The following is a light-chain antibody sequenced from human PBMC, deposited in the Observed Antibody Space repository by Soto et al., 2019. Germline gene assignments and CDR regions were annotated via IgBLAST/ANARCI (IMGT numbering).Light chain of an antibody. CDR1: QDIANY. Sequence: DIQMTQSPSSLSAFVGDRVTITCQASQDIANYLNWYQQKPGKAPRLLIYDASTLEIGVPLRFSGSVSGTDFTLTISSLQNEDIATYYCHHYYGDPPTFGPGTKVDIK. CDR3: HHYYGDPPT. CDR2: DAS. J-gene: IGKJ3*01. V-gene: IGKV1-33*01.